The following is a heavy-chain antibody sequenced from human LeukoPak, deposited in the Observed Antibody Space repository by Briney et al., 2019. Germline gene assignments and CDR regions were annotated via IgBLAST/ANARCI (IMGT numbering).Heavy chain of an antibody. CDR2: IIPIFGTA. Sequence: SVKVSCKASAYTFTGYYIHWLRQAPGQGLEWMGGIIPIFGTANYAQKFQGRVTITTDESTSTAYMELSRLRSEDTAVYYCAREERIAAKYVFEPWGQGTLVTVSS. CDR1: AYTFTGYY. V-gene: IGHV1-69*05. J-gene: IGHJ5*02. D-gene: IGHD6-13*01. CDR3: AREERIAAKYVFEP.